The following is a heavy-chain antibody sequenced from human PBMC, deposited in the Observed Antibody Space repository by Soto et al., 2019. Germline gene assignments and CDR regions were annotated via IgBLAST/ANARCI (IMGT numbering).Heavy chain of an antibody. V-gene: IGHV1-18*01. Sequence: ASVKVSCKASGYTFTSYGISWVRQAPGQGLEWMGWISAYNGNTNYAQKLQGRVTMTTDTSTSTAYMELRSLRSDDTAVYYCARGKELYYYYYYYGMDVWGQGTTVTVSS. CDR1: GYTFTSYG. CDR3: ARGKELYYYYYYYGMDV. D-gene: IGHD3-10*01. J-gene: IGHJ6*02. CDR2: ISAYNGNT.